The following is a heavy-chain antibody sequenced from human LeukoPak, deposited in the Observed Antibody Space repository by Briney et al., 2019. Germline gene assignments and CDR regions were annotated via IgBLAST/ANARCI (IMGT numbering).Heavy chain of an antibody. D-gene: IGHD6-19*01. CDR3: ARRFSNRYSSGWYTI. CDR2: AYYGGST. CDR1: GASVSSSNW. Sequence: SGTLSLTCTVSGASVSSSNWWSWVRQPPGRRLEWIGEAYYGGSTNYNPSLDGRVTISVDKSKNQFSLKLSSVTAADTAVYYCARRFSNRYSSGWYTIWGQGTMVTVSS. V-gene: IGHV4-4*02. J-gene: IGHJ3*02.